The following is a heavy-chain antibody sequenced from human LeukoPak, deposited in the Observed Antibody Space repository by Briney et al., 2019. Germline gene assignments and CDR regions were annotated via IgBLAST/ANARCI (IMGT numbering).Heavy chain of an antibody. Sequence: SQTLSLTCTVSGGSISSGGYSWSWIRQHPGKGLEWIGYIYYSGSTYYNPSLKSRVTISVDTSKNQFSLKLSSVTAADTAVYYCARDRPHTNYYYYGMDVWGQGTTVTVSS. CDR1: GGSISSGGYS. V-gene: IGHV4-31*03. D-gene: IGHD3-3*01. J-gene: IGHJ6*02. CDR3: ARDRPHTNYYYYGMDV. CDR2: IYYSGST.